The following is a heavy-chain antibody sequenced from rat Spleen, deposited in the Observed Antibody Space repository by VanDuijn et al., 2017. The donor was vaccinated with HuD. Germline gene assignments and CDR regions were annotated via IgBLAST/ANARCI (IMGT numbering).Heavy chain of an antibody. D-gene: IGHD1-5*01. Sequence: EVQLVESDGGLVQPGRSLKLSCAASGFIFSDYYMAWVRQAPTKGLEWVATISYNGGNSYYRNSVKGRFTISRDNAKSTLYLQMDSLRSEDTATYYCAREIMFYFDYWGQGVMVTVSS. CDR1: GFIFSDYY. J-gene: IGHJ2*01. V-gene: IGHV5-29*01. CDR2: ISYNGGNS. CDR3: AREIMFYFDY.